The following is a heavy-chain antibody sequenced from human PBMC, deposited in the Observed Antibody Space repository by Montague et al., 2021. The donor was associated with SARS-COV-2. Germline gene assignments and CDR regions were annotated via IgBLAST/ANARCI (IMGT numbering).Heavy chain of an antibody. CDR1: GGSFSGYY. CDR3: TREGYQVLWSDYYYYGMDV. D-gene: IGHD2-2*01. Sequence: SDTLSLTCTVYGGSFSGYYWSWIRQPPGKGLEWIGEINPRGSTNYNPSLKSRFTISVDTSKNQFSLKLSFVTAADTAVYYCTREGYQVLWSDYYYYGMDVWGQGTTVTVSS. J-gene: IGHJ6*02. CDR2: INPRGST. V-gene: IGHV4-34*01.